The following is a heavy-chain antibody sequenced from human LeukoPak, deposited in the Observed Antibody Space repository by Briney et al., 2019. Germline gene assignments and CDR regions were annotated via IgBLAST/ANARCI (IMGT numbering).Heavy chain of an antibody. CDR2: VSTSGNT. J-gene: IGHJ4*02. CDR3: ARETAWPENTPMILFSYFDY. D-gene: IGHD3/OR15-3a*01. CDR1: GDSISIYY. Sequence: KPSETLSLTCSVSGDSISIYYWSWIRQPPGKGLEWIGRVSTSGNTFYNPSLESRVTMSADTSGIHFSLNLTSVTAADTAVYYCARETAWPENTPMILFSYFDYWGRGILVTVSS. V-gene: IGHV4-4*07.